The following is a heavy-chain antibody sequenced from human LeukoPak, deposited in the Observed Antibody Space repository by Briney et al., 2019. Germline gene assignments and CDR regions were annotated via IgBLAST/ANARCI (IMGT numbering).Heavy chain of an antibody. Sequence: ASVKVSCKTSGYTFSSYGISWVRQAPGQGLEWMGWISAYNGYTNYTQKLQGRVTMTTDTSTSTAYMELGSLRSDDTAVYYCARGGATTTIDYWGQGTLVTVSS. D-gene: IGHD5-12*01. CDR1: GYTFSSYG. CDR2: ISAYNGYT. J-gene: IGHJ4*02. CDR3: ARGGATTTIDY. V-gene: IGHV1-18*01.